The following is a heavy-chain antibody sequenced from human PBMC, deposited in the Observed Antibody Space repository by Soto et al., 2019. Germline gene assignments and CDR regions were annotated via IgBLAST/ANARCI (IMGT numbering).Heavy chain of an antibody. V-gene: IGHV1-24*01. D-gene: IGHD3-10*01. CDR3: ATSRYYYGSDSYYYYGMDV. J-gene: IGHJ6*02. CDR2: FDPEDGET. CDR1: GYTLTELS. Sequence: ASVKVSCKVSGYTLTELSMHWVRQAPGKGLEWMGGFDPEDGETIYAQKFQGRATMTEDTSTDTAYMELSSLRSEDTAVYYCATSRYYYGSDSYYYYGMDVWGQGTTVTVS.